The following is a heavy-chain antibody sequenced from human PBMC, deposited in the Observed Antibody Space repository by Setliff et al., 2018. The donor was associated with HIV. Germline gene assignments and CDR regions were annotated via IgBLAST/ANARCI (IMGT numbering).Heavy chain of an antibody. CDR1: GGSFSGYY. Sequence: SETLSLTCAVYGGSFSGYYWSWIRQPPGKGLEWIGEINHSGSTNYNPSLKSRVTISVDTSKNQFSLKLSSVTAADTAVYYCTRHTTYGSGGDYWGQGTLVTVSS. J-gene: IGHJ4*02. D-gene: IGHD3-10*01. CDR2: INHSGST. V-gene: IGHV4-34*01. CDR3: TRHTTYGSGGDY.